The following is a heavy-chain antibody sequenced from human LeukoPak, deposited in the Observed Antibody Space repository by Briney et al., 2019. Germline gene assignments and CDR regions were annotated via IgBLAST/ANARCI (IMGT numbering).Heavy chain of an antibody. V-gene: IGHV4-31*03. J-gene: IGHJ4*02. Sequence: LSLTCTVSGGSISSGGYYWSWIRQHPGKGLEWIGYIYYSGITYYNPSLKSRVTISVDTSKNQFSLKLSSVTAADTAVYYCATGVTAAVFDYWGQGTLVTVSS. CDR1: GGSISSGGYY. CDR2: IYYSGIT. CDR3: ATGVTAAVFDY. D-gene: IGHD1-20*01.